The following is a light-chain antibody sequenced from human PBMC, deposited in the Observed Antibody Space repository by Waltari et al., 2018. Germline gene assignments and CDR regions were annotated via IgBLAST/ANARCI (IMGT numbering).Light chain of an antibody. CDR3: QSYDSNLRGLV. Sequence: QSVLTQPPSVSGAPGQVVTISSTGTSFNNGARSPLHRYQQLPGAAPKLLIYGNTNRPSGVPDRFSGSKSGTSAFLAIAGLQAEDEADYYCQSYDSNLRGLVFGGGTKLTVL. CDR2: GNT. J-gene: IGLJ2*01. V-gene: IGLV1-40*01. CDR1: SFNNGARSP.